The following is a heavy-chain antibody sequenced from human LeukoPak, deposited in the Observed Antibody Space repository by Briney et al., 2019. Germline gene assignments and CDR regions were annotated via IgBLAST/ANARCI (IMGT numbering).Heavy chain of an antibody. D-gene: IGHD5-24*01. V-gene: IGHV3-74*01. CDR2: INSDGSST. CDR1: GFTFSSYW. CDR3: ARAPRDGYNYGTFDY. J-gene: IGHJ4*02. Sequence: GGSLRLSLAASGFTFSSYWRHWVGQAPGKGRVGVSVINSDGSSTSYADSVKGRFTISRDNAKNTLYLQMNSLRAEDTAVYYCARAPRDGYNYGTFDYWGQGTLVTVPS.